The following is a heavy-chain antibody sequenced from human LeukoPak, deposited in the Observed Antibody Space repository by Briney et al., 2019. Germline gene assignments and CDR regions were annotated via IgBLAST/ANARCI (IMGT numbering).Heavy chain of an antibody. J-gene: IGHJ4*02. D-gene: IGHD6-19*01. CDR2: IYYSGST. Sequence: PSETLSLTCTVSGYSISSGYYWGWIRQPPGKGLEWIGYIYYSGSTNYNPSLKSRVTISVDTSKNQFSLKLSSVTAADTAVYYCARSTGHSGWYYFDYWGQGTLVTVSS. V-gene: IGHV4-61*01. CDR3: ARSTGHSGWYYFDY. CDR1: GYSISSGYY.